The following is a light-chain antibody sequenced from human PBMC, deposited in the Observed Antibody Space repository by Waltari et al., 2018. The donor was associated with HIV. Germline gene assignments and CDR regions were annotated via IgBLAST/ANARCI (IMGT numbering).Light chain of an antibody. J-gene: IGLJ3*02. V-gene: IGLV1-44*01. CDR3: STWDDNLNGPV. Sequence: QSAMTQAPSASGTPGQRVDLPCSGATSNIGSNNVNSYQHLPGAAPKLLIYVNNQRPSGIPDRFSGSKSGSSASLAITGLQSDDEADFYCSTWDDNLNGPVFGGGTRLTVL. CDR1: TSNIGSNN. CDR2: VNN.